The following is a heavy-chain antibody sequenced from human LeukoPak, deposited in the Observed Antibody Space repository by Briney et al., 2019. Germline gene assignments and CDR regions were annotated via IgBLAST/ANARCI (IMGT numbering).Heavy chain of an antibody. CDR1: GFTFSSYA. J-gene: IGHJ4*02. Sequence: GGSLRLSCAASGFTFSSYAMSWVRQAPGKGLEWVSSIGGSGGSTYYAASVKGRFTISRDNSKNTLYLQMNSLRAEDTAVYYCAKVETAAAATLRGFDYWGQGTLVTVSS. V-gene: IGHV3-23*01. D-gene: IGHD6-13*01. CDR2: IGGSGGST. CDR3: AKVETAAAATLRGFDY.